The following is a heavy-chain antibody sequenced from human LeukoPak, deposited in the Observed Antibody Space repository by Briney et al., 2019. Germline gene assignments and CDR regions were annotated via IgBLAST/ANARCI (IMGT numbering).Heavy chain of an antibody. Sequence: SETLSLTCTVSGYSISSGYYWGWIRQPPGKGLEWIGSGSTYYNPSLKSRVTISVDKSKNQFSLKLSSVTAADTAVYYCARDFDYWSQGTLVTVSS. CDR2: SGST. J-gene: IGHJ4*02. V-gene: IGHV4-38-2*02. CDR3: ARDFDY. CDR1: GYSISSGYY.